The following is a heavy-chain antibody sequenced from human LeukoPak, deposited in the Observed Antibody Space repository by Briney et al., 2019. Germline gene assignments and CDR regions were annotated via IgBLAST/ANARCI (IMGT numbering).Heavy chain of an antibody. CDR2: ISGSGGST. CDR1: GFIVSSCE. J-gene: IGHJ4*02. CDR3: AKVLRYFDWLLHDYFDY. V-gene: IGHV3-23*01. Sequence: GGSLRLSCAASGFIVSSCEMNWVRQAPGKGLEWVSAISGSGGSTYYADSVKGRFTISRDNSKNTLYLQMNSLRAEDTAVYYCAKVLRYFDWLLHDYFDYWGQGTLVTVSS. D-gene: IGHD3-9*01.